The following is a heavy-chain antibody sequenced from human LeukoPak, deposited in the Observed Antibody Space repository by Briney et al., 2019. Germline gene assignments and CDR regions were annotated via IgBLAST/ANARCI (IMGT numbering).Heavy chain of an antibody. D-gene: IGHD3-22*01. CDR2: ISSSGSTI. CDR1: GFTFSTYE. Sequence: PGGFLRLSCAASGFTFSTYEMNWVRQAPGKGLEWVSYISSSGSTIYYADSVKGRFSISRDNAKNSLYLQMNSLRAEDTAVYYSFTYYYDSSGYYYDYWGQGTLVTVSS. V-gene: IGHV3-48*03. CDR3: FTYYYDSSGYYYDY. J-gene: IGHJ4*02.